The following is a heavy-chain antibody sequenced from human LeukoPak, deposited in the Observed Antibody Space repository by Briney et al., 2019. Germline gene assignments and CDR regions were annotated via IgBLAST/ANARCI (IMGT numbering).Heavy chain of an antibody. J-gene: IGHJ5*02. CDR3: ARGVLGYCSSTSCYNWFDP. CDR1: GGSFSGYY. CDR2: INHSGST. D-gene: IGHD2-2*01. V-gene: IGHV4-34*01. Sequence: SETLSLTRAVYGGSFSGYYWSWIRQPPGKGLEWIGEINHSGSTNYNPSLKSRVTISVDTSKNQFSLKLSSVTAADTAVYYCARGVLGYCSSTSCYNWFDPWGQGTLVTVSS.